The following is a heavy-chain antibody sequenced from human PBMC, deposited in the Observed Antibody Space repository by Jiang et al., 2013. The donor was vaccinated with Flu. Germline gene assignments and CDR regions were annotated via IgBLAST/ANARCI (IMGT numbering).Heavy chain of an antibody. CDR2: IYYSGST. J-gene: IGHJ4*02. V-gene: IGHV4-39*07. CDR1: GGSIINTNYY. D-gene: IGHD6-13*01. CDR3: ARHEIARMTSSWNHFDY. Sequence: GSGLVKPSGTLSLTCAVSGGSIINTNYYWGWIRQPPGKGLEWIGTIYYSGSTDYTPSLRSRVTISLDTSKNQFSLRLTSVTAADTAVYFCARHEIARMTSSWNHFDYWGQGTLVTVSS.